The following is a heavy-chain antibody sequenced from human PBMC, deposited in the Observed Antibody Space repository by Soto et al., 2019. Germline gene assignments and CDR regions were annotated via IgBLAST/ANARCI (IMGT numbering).Heavy chain of an antibody. CDR1: GFTFNNYG. V-gene: IGHV3-33*01. D-gene: IGHD1-26*01. J-gene: IGHJ6*02. Sequence: QVQLVESGGGVVQPGRSLRLSCAASGFTFNNYGMHWVRQAPGKGLEWLAVIWNDGSNSSYANSVKGRFTISRDNSNTTMYRQMRSLRAEDTAVYYWARRQIPPPTRGAPNARGGMDVWGQGTTVTVSS. CDR2: IWNDGSNS. CDR3: ARRQIPPPTRGAPNARGGMDV.